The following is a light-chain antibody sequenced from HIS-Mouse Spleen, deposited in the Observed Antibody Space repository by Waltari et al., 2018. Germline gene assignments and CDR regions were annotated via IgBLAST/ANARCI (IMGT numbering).Light chain of an antibody. CDR2: DAS. J-gene: IGKJ2*01. Sequence: EIVLKQSPATLSLSPGARANLSCRASQSVSSNIPWYQQKPGQAPRPLIYDASNRATGIPARFSGSGSGTDFTLTISSLEPEDFAVYYYQQRSNWPYTFGHWTKLEIK. CDR3: QQRSNWPYT. V-gene: IGKV3-11*01. CDR1: QSVSSN.